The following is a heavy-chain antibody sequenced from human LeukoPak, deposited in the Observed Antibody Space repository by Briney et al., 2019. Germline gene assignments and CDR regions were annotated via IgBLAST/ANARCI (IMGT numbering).Heavy chain of an antibody. CDR2: IYSGGST. CDR3: ATGGSLYYYYYGMDV. D-gene: IGHD3-16*01. CDR1: GVTVSSNY. J-gene: IGHJ6*02. Sequence: GGSLRLSCAASGVTVSSNYMSWVRQAPGKGLEWVSVIYSGGSTYYADSVKGRFTISRDNSKNTLYLQMNSLRAEDTAVYYCATGGSLYYYYYGMDVWGQGTTVTVSS. V-gene: IGHV3-53*01.